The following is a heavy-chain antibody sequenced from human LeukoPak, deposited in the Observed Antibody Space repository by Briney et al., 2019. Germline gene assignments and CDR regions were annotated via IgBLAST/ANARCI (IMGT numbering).Heavy chain of an antibody. J-gene: IGHJ4*02. Sequence: GASVKVSCKTSGYTFSAFYMHWVRQAPGQGPEWMGWINPNSGGTNYAQKFQGRVTMTRDTSISTAYMELSRLRSDDTAVYYCARQSYSSSWYNHFYFDYWGQGTLVTVSS. V-gene: IGHV1-2*02. D-gene: IGHD6-13*01. CDR3: ARQSYSSSWYNHFYFDY. CDR1: GYTFSAFY. CDR2: INPNSGGT.